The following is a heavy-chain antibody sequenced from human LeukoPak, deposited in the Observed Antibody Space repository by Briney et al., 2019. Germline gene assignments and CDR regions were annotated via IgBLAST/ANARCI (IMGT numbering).Heavy chain of an antibody. J-gene: IGHJ6*04. CDR3: AKSPLGDCSSTSCYAWYYYGMDV. V-gene: IGHV3-23*01. CDR1: GFTFSNYW. D-gene: IGHD2-2*01. CDR2: ISGSGDST. Sequence: GGSLRLSCAASGFTFSNYWMSWVRQAPGKGLEWVSGISGSGDSTYYADSVKGRFTISRDNSKNTLYLQMNSLRAEDTAVYYCAKSPLGDCSSTSCYAWYYYGMDVWGKGTTVTVSS.